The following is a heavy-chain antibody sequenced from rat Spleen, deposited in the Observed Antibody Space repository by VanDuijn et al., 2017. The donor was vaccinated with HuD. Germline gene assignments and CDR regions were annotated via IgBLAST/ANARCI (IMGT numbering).Heavy chain of an antibody. CDR1: EFTFSNYG. Sequence: EVQLVESGGGLAQPGRSLKFSCAASEFTFSNYGMHWIRQAPTKGLEWVASISPSGGSTYYRDSVKGRFTVSRDDAKSTIYLYMNSLRSEDTATYYCARYRGSLQWPFDYWGQGVMVTVSS. J-gene: IGHJ2*01. CDR2: ISPSGGST. V-gene: IGHV5-19*01. D-gene: IGHD1-1*01. CDR3: ARYRGSLQWPFDY.